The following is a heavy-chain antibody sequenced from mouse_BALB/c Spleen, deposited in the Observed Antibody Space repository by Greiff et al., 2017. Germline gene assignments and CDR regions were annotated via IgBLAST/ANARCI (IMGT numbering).Heavy chain of an antibody. CDR2: ISSGGST. J-gene: IGHJ2*01. CDR1: GFTFSSYA. D-gene: IGHD2-3*01. CDR3: ARHDGYLYYFDY. V-gene: IGHV5-6-5*01. Sequence: EVQLVESGGGLVKPGGSLKLSCAASGFTFSSYAMSWVRQTPEKRLEWVASISSGGSTYYPDSVKGRFTISRDNAKNTLYLQMSSLKSEDTAMYYCARHDGYLYYFDYWGQGTTLTVSS.